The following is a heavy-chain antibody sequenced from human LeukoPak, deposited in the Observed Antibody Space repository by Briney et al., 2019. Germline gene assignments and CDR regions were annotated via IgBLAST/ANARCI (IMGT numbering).Heavy chain of an antibody. V-gene: IGHV3-11*04. CDR1: GLIFSDYY. CDR3: AREKNSGSFPFDY. J-gene: IGHJ4*02. CDR2: ISTRGSTI. Sequence: GGSLRLSCAASGLIFSDYYMSWIRQAPGKGLEWVSYISTRGSTIYYADSVKGRFTISRNNAKNSLYLQMNSLRAEDTAVYYCAREKNSGSFPFDYWGQGTLVTVSS. D-gene: IGHD1-26*01.